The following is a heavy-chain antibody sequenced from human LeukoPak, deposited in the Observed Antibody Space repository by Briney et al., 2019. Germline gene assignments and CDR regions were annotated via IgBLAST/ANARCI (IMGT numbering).Heavy chain of an antibody. CDR2: ISAYNGNT. V-gene: IGHV1-18*01. CDR1: GYTFASYG. J-gene: IGHJ5*02. D-gene: IGHD1-26*01. CDR3: ARGAYIVGATMIGHGPELNWFDP. Sequence: ASVKVSCKASGYTFASYGISWVRQAPGRGLEWMGWISAYNGNTNYAQKLQGRVTMTTDTSTSTAYMELRSLRSDDTAVYYCARGAYIVGATMIGHGPELNWFDPWGQGALVTVSS.